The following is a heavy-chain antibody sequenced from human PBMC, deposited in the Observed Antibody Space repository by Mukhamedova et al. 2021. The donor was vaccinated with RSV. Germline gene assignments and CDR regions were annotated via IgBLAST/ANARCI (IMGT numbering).Heavy chain of an antibody. Sequence: GGSNKYYADSVKGRFTISRDNSKNTLYLQMNSLRAEDTAVYYCARVGQWLDRNADYWGQGTLVTVSS. V-gene: IGHV3-30*01. D-gene: IGHD6-19*01. CDR2: GGSNK. J-gene: IGHJ4*02. CDR3: ARVGQWLDRNADY.